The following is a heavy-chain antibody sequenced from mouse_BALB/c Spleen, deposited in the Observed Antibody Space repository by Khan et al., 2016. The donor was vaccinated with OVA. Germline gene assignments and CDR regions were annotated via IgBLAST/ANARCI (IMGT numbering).Heavy chain of an antibody. Sequence: GQRKKDGPELVKPGTSVKMSCKASGYRFTSYIIHWVKQKPGQGLEWIGYINPYNGATNYNEKFKGQATLTSDKSSNTAYMELSSLTSEDSAVCSSARMNWQSYYFDYWGQGTTLTVSS. V-gene: IGHV1S136*01. J-gene: IGHJ2*01. CDR3: ARMNWQSYYFDY. CDR2: INPYNGAT. D-gene: IGHD4-1*01. CDR1: GYRFTSYI.